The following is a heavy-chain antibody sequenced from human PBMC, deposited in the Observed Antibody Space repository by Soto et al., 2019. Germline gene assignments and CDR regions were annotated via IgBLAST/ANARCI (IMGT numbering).Heavy chain of an antibody. D-gene: IGHD2-15*01. CDR3: AKGGGGYPTPWGRKGDVT. CDR1: GFTFKNQA. CDR2: ISGGSETT. J-gene: IGHJ5*02. V-gene: IGHV3-23*01. Sequence: EVQLLESGGGLVQPGGSLRLSCAASGFTFKNQALSWVRQFPGGGLQWVSAISGGSETTNYADPVKGRFTISRDNSKNTMFLKRNGRRVEDTAVYYCAKGGGGYPTPWGRKGDVTWGQGPLVTVSS.